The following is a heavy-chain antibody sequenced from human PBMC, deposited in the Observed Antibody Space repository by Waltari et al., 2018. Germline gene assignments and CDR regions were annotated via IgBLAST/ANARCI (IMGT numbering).Heavy chain of an antibody. D-gene: IGHD5-18*01. CDR3: ARHTAPYGYYFDY. Sequence: QLQLQESGPGLVKPSETLSLTCTVSGGSISSSSYYWGWIRQPPGKGLEWIGSIYYSGSTYYNPSLKSRVTISVDTSKNQFSLKLSSVTAADTAVYYCARHTAPYGYYFDYWGQGTLVTVSS. CDR2: IYYSGST. J-gene: IGHJ4*02. V-gene: IGHV4-39*07. CDR1: GGSISSSSYY.